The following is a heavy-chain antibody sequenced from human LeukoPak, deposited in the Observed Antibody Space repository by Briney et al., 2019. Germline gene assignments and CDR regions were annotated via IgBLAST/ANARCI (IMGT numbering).Heavy chain of an antibody. J-gene: IGHJ4*02. CDR3: ARRCSGGRCNYDY. CDR1: GFIFSNYW. CDR2: IKQDGSEK. D-gene: IGHD2-15*01. Sequence: GESLRLSCVASGFIFSNYWMSWVRQAPGKGLEWVANIKQDGSEKYYVDSVKGRFTISRDNAKNSLYLQMDSLRAEDMAVYYCARRCSGGRCNYDYWGQGTLVTVSS. V-gene: IGHV3-7*03.